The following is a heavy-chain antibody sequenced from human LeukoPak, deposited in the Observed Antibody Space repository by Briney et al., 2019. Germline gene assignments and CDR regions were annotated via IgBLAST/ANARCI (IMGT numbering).Heavy chain of an antibody. Sequence: PSETLSLTCTVSGGSISSYYWRWIRQPPGKGLEWIGYIYYSGSTNYNPSLKSRVTISVDTSKNQFSLKLSSVTAADTAVYYCAVQYYDFWSGTRAGFDPWGQGTLVTVSS. CDR2: IYYSGST. CDR1: GGSISSYY. D-gene: IGHD3-3*01. CDR3: AVQYYDFWSGTRAGFDP. V-gene: IGHV4-59*08. J-gene: IGHJ5*02.